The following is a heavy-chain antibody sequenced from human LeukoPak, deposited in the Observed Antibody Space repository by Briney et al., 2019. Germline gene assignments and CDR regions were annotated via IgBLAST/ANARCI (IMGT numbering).Heavy chain of an antibody. Sequence: SETLSLTCAVYGGSFSGYYWSWIRQPPGKGLEWIGEINHSGSTNYNPSLKSRVTISVDTSKNQFSLKLSSVTAADTAVYYCARQRDWGFGSFLDYWGQGTLVTVSS. CDR2: INHSGST. D-gene: IGHD7-27*01. J-gene: IGHJ4*02. CDR3: ARQRDWGFGSFLDY. V-gene: IGHV4-34*01. CDR1: GGSFSGYY.